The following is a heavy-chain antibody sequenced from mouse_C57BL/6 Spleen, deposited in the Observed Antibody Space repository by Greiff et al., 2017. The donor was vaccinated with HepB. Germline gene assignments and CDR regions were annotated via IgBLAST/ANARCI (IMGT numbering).Heavy chain of an antibody. CDR2: ISSGGSYT. CDR3: ASKLTGTGYFDV. J-gene: IGHJ1*03. Sequence: EVNVVESGGDLVKPGGSLKLSCAASGFTFSSYGMSWVRQTPDKRLEWVATISSGGSYTYYPDSVKGRFTISRDNAKNTLYLQMSSLKSEDTAMYYCASKLTGTGYFDVWGTGTTVTVSS. CDR1: GFTFSSYG. D-gene: IGHD4-1*01. V-gene: IGHV5-6*01.